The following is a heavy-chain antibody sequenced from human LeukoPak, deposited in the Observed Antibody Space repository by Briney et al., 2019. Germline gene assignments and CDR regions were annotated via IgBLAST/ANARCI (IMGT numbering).Heavy chain of an antibody. CDR2: IYYSGST. V-gene: IGHV4-39*01. CDR1: GDSIISSSHY. J-gene: IGHJ6*02. CDR3: ARHWTGYYYYGMDV. D-gene: IGHD3/OR15-3a*01. Sequence: PSETLSLTCTVFGDSIISSSHYWGWIRQPPGKGLEWIGSIYYSGSTHFNPSLQSRVTMSVDASKNQFSLKLSSVTAADTAGYYRARHWTGYYYYGMDVWGQGTTVTVSS.